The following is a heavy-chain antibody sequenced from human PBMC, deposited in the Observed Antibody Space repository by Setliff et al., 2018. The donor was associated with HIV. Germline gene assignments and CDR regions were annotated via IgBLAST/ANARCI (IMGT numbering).Heavy chain of an antibody. CDR2: VYYSGSS. Sequence: SETLSLTCTVSGDSISSYYWTWIRQPPGKGLEWIGYVYYSGSSNYNPSLQSRVTISVDTSKNQFFLKLSSVTAADTAVYYCARAVVTAVKFDYWGQGTLVTVSS. V-gene: IGHV4-59*08. CDR1: GDSISSYY. J-gene: IGHJ4*02. D-gene: IGHD2-21*02. CDR3: ARAVVTAVKFDY.